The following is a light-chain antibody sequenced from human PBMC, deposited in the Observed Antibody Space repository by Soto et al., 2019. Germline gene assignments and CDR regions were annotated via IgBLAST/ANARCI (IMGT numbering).Light chain of an antibody. Sequence: EIVLTQSPATLSLSPGERATLSCRASQSVSSYLAWYQQKPGQAPRLLIDDASNMATGIPARFSGSGSGTDCTLTISSLEPEDFAVYYCQQRSNWPPVFTFGPGTKVDIK. CDR1: QSVSSY. V-gene: IGKV3-11*01. J-gene: IGKJ3*01. CDR3: QQRSNWPPVFT. CDR2: DAS.